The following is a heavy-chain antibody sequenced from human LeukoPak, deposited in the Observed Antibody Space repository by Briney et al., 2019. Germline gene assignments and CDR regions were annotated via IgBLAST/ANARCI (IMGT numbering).Heavy chain of an antibody. V-gene: IGHV4-39*07. CDR1: GGSISSSSYY. CDR2: IYYSGST. CDR3: ARDRRDYSGDAFDI. D-gene: IGHD2-15*01. J-gene: IGHJ3*02. Sequence: SETLSLTCTVSGGSISSSSYYWGWIRQPPGKGLEWIGSIYYSGSTYYNPSLKSRVTISVDTSKNQFSLKLSSVTAADTAVYYCARDRRDYSGDAFDIWGQGTMVTVSS.